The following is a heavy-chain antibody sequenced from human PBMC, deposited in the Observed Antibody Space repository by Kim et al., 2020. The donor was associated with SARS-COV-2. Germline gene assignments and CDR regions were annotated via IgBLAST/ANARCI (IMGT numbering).Heavy chain of an antibody. CDR3: ERQASWSFDH. CDR2: ED. V-gene: IGHV3-7*03. Sequence: EDYYADSLKGRFTISRDNAKNSLYLQMNGLRVEDTAVYYCERQASWSFDHWGQGTLVTVSS. J-gene: IGHJ4*02.